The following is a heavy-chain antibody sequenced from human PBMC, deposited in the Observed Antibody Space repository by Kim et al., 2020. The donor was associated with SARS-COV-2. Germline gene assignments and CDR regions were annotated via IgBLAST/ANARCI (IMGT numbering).Heavy chain of an antibody. J-gene: IGHJ6*02. Sequence: GGSLRLSCAASGFTVSSYAMNWVRQAPGKGLEWVSSISSSSSTIYYADSVKGRFTISRDNSKNSLYLQMNSLRAEDTAVYYCARQEDRYCSSTSCYEYYYDGMDVWGQGTTVTVSS. CDR3: ARQEDRYCSSTSCYEYYYDGMDV. CDR2: ISSSSSTI. CDR1: GFTVSSYA. D-gene: IGHD2-2*01. V-gene: IGHV3-48*04.